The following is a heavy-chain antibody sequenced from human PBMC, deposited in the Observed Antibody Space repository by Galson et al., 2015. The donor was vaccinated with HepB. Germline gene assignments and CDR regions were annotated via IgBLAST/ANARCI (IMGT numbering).Heavy chain of an antibody. Sequence: SLRLSCAASGFTFSSYAMHWVRQAPGKGLEWVAVIYYDGSNKYYANSGKGRFTISRDNSKTTRYLQMTSLRAEDTAVYNCARRAMRGVGSPAGNYFDYWGQGTLVTVSS. D-gene: IGHD3-10*01. CDR2: IYYDGSNK. CDR3: ARRAMRGVGSPAGNYFDY. J-gene: IGHJ4*02. CDR1: GFTFSSYA. V-gene: IGHV3-30*04.